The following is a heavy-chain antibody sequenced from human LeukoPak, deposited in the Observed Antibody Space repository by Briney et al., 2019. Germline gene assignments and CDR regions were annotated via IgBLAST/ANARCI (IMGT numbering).Heavy chain of an antibody. CDR1: GFTFSSYS. D-gene: IGHD2-2*02. V-gene: IGHV3-48*01. J-gene: IGHJ6*03. Sequence: GGSLRLSCAASGFTFSSYSMNWVRHAPGKGLEWGSYISSSSSTIYYAASVKGRFTISRANAKNSLYLQMNSLGAEDTAVYYCARVVDCSSTSCYTYYYYYMDVWGKGTTVTVSS. CDR2: ISSSSSTI. CDR3: ARVVDCSSTSCYTYYYYYMDV.